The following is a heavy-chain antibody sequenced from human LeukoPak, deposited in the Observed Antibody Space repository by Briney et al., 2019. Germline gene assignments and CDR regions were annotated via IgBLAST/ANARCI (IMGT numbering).Heavy chain of an antibody. J-gene: IGHJ4*02. D-gene: IGHD5-18*01. CDR3: ATIKRGNIFGYFDF. CDR2: VFDTRTT. CDR1: GASFSSHH. Sequence: SGTLSLTCTVSGASFSSHHWGWIRQPPGKELEWIGYVFDTRTTKDNPSLNSRVTLLADTSKNQFSLRLSSVTAADTAVYYCATIKRGNIFGYFDFWGQGILVTVSS. V-gene: IGHV4-59*11.